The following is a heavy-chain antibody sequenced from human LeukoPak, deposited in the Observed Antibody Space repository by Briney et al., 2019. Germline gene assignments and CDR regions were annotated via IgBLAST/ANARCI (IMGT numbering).Heavy chain of an antibody. CDR1: GFTFDDYA. V-gene: IGHV3-9*01. J-gene: IGHJ3*02. CDR2: ISWNSGSI. D-gene: IGHD1-26*01. Sequence: PGGSLRLSCAASGFTFDDYAMHWVRQAPGKGLEWVSGISWNSGSIGYADSVKGRFTISRDNAKNSLYLQMNSLRAEDTALYYCAKDIGLSGSYLGAFDIWGQGTMVTVSS. CDR3: AKDIGLSGSYLGAFDI.